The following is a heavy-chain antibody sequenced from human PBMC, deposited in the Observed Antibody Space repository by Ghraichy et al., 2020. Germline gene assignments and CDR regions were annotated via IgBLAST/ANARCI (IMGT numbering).Heavy chain of an antibody. J-gene: IGHJ4*02. Sequence: GGSLRLSCAASGFTFSNYWMTWVRQAPGKGLELVANINEDGSEKYYVDSVRGRFTSSRDNAKNSLYLQMNSLRAEDTAVYYCARGRWSAPGHCSGGDCYYFDYWGQGTLVTVSS. V-gene: IGHV3-7*03. CDR3: ARGRWSAPGHCSGGDCYYFDY. CDR2: INEDGSEK. D-gene: IGHD2-15*01. CDR1: GFTFSNYW.